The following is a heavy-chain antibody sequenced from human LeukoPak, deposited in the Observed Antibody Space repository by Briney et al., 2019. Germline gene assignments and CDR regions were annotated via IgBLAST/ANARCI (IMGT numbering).Heavy chain of an antibody. CDR3: AGHFCPAGDCYAGETWWFDP. CDR2: ISCSTSYV. Sequence: GGPLTLSCAVSGFPFSGSPMHWVPDAGGKAGEWVSSISCSTSYVYYADSVKGRFTVSRDNGKNSLFLQMDNLRAEDTAVYYCAGHFCPAGDCYAGETWWFDPWGQGTLVTVSS. CDR1: GFPFSGSP. V-gene: IGHV3-21*01. J-gene: IGHJ5*02. D-gene: IGHD2-21*02.